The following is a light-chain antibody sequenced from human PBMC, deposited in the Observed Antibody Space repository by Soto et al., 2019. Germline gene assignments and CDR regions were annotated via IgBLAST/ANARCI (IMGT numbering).Light chain of an antibody. V-gene: IGLV2-8*01. J-gene: IGLJ2*01. CDR2: DDS. CDR3: NSFDSNKNVV. CDR1: SSDVGGYND. Sequence: QSALTQPPSASGSPGQSVTISCTGTSSDVGGYNDVSWYQQHPGKAPKLMISDDSKRPSGVPDRFSGSKSGNSASLTISGLQAEDEADYYCNSFDSNKNVVFGGGTKLTVL.